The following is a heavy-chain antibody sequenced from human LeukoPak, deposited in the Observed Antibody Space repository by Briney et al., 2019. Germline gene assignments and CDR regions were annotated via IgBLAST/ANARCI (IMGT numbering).Heavy chain of an antibody. Sequence: SETLSLTCTVSGGSISSSSYFWAWIRQPPGKGLEWIGGIYYSGTTYYNPSLKRRLTISVDTSKNQFSLKLSSVTATDTAVYYCASTGVGASSSDFDYWGQGTLVTVYS. CDR3: ASTGVGASSSDFDY. CDR2: IYYSGTT. D-gene: IGHD1-26*01. V-gene: IGHV4-39*01. J-gene: IGHJ4*02. CDR1: GGSISSSSYF.